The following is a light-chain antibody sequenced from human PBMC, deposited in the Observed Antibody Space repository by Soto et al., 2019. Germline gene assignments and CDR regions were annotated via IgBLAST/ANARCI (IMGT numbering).Light chain of an antibody. Sequence: ETVMTQSPATLSVSQGERATLSCRASESVSSNLAWYQQKPGQAPRLLIYGASTRATGIPARFSGSGSGTEFTLTISSLQSEDFAVYYCQQYNKWPLTFGGGTKVEIK. V-gene: IGKV3-15*01. J-gene: IGKJ4*01. CDR1: ESVSSN. CDR2: GAS. CDR3: QQYNKWPLT.